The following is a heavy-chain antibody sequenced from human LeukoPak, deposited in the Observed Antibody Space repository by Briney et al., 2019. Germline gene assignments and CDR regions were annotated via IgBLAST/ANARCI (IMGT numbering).Heavy chain of an antibody. V-gene: IGHV3-30*02. J-gene: IGHJ4*02. CDR3: AREFASYGEMYPFDY. D-gene: IGHD2-2*01. CDR1: GFTFSSSG. Sequence: GGSLRLSCAASGFTFSSSGMHWVRQAPGKGLEWVAFIRYNGNDKYYADSVKGRFTVSRDNSKSTLYLQMNSLRAEDTAVYYCAREFASYGEMYPFDYWGQGTLVTVSS. CDR2: IRYNGNDK.